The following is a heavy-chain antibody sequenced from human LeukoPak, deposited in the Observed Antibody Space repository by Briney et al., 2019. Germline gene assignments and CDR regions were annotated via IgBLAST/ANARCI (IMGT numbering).Heavy chain of an antibody. CDR3: ARDRIQLWNDAFDI. D-gene: IGHD5-18*01. V-gene: IGHV3-21*01. CDR1: GFTFSSYS. J-gene: IGHJ3*02. CDR2: ISSSSSYI. Sequence: KTEGSLRLSCAASGFTFSSYSMNWVRQAPGKGLEWVSSISSSSSYIYYADSVKGRFTISRDNAKNSLYLQMNSLRAEDTAVYYCARDRIQLWNDAFDIWGQGTMVTVSS.